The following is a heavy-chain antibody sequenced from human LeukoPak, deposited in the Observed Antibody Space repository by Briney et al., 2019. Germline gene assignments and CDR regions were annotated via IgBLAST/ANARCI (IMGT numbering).Heavy chain of an antibody. CDR2: ISYDGSNK. CDR1: GFTFSSYA. V-gene: IGHV3-30*04. Sequence: GRPLRLSCAASGFTFSSYAMHWVRQAPGKGLEWVAVISYDGSNKYYADSVKGRFTISRDNSKNTLYLQMNSLRAEDTAVYYCAKDRSYASFEDWGQGTLVTVSS. J-gene: IGHJ4*02. CDR3: AKDRSYASFED. D-gene: IGHD2-2*01.